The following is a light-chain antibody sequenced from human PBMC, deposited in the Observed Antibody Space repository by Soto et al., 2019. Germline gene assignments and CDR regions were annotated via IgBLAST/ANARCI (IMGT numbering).Light chain of an antibody. Sequence: DIQMTQSPSSLSVSVGDRVTITCRASQSISIYVNWYQQKPGKAPKLLIYAASSLQSGVPSRFSGSGSGTDFTLTISSLQPEDFATYYCQQSYSTPPKLTFGGGTKVEIK. CDR3: QQSYSTPPKLT. J-gene: IGKJ4*01. CDR2: AAS. CDR1: QSISIY. V-gene: IGKV1-39*01.